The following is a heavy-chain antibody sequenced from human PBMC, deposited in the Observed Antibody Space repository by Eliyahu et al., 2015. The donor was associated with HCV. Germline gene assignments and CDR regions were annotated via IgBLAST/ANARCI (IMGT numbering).Heavy chain of an antibody. J-gene: IGHJ4*02. Sequence: EVQLLESGGGLVQPGGSLRLSCTASGFTFSSYAMSWVRQAPGKGLEWVSSFSGSTSNTYYADSVKGRFTISRDNSKNTLYLQMNSLRAEDTAVYYCAKSPGGDLHYWGQGTLVTVSS. CDR1: GFTFSSYA. V-gene: IGHV3-23*01. D-gene: IGHD2-21*02. CDR2: FSGSTSNT. CDR3: AKSPGGDLHY.